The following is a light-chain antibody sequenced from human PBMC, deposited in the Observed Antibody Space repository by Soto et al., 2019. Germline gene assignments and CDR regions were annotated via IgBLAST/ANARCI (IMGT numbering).Light chain of an antibody. CDR3: QKYNSATYT. CDR2: AAS. Sequence: DIQMTQSPSSLSASVGDRVTITCRASQGISNYLAWYQQKPGKVPKLLIYAASTLQSGVPSRFSGSGSGTDFNLTISSLQPEDVANYYCQKYNSATYTFGQGTKLEIK. V-gene: IGKV1-27*01. J-gene: IGKJ2*01. CDR1: QGISNY.